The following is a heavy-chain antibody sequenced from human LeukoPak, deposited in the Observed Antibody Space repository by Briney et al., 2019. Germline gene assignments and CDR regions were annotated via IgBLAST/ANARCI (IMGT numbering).Heavy chain of an antibody. J-gene: IGHJ3*02. V-gene: IGHV3-21*01. Sequence: GGSLRLSCAASGFTFSSYSMNWVRQAPGKGLEWVSSISSSSSYIYYADSVKGRFTISRDNAKNSLYLQMNSLRAEDTAVYYCARDFDTDAFDIWGQGTMVTVSS. CDR1: GFTFSSYS. CDR3: ARDFDTDAFDI. D-gene: IGHD3-9*01. CDR2: ISSSSSYI.